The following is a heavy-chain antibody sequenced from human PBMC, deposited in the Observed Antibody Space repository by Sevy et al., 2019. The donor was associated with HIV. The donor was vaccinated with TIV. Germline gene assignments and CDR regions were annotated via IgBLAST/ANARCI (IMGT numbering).Heavy chain of an antibody. J-gene: IGHJ3*02. CDR1: GFTFSNHW. CDR3: ARDPDPIPGVSFDI. CDR2: INQHGNQK. Sequence: GGSLRLSCAASGFTFSNHWMNWVRQAPGKGLEWVANINQHGNQKYYVDSVKGRFTISRDNAKNSLYLQMDSLRVEDTAVYYCARDPDPIPGVSFDIWGQGTMVTVSS. V-gene: IGHV3-7*01.